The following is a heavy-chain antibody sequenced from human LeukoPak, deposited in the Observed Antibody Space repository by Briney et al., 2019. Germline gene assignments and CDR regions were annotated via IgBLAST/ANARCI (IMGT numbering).Heavy chain of an antibody. Sequence: GGAPRLSCAASGFTFRSYGMHWGRPAPGKGGGGGAVIWYDGSNKYYADSVKGRFTISRDDSKNTLYLQMNSLRAEDTAVYYCARERIWTGKTFDYWGQGTLVTVSS. CDR2: IWYDGSNK. CDR3: ARERIWTGKTFDY. J-gene: IGHJ4*02. V-gene: IGHV3-33*01. D-gene: IGHD3/OR15-3a*01. CDR1: GFTFRSYG.